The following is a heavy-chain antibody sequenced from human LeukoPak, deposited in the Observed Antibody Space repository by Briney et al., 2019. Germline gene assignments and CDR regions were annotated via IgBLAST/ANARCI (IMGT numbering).Heavy chain of an antibody. CDR1: GFTFSSYS. V-gene: IGHV3-48*04. Sequence: GGSLRLSCAASGFTFSSYSMNWVRQAPGKGLEWVSYISSSSSTIYYADSVKGRFTISRDNAKNSLYLQMNSLRAEDTAVYYCARDGGAPDYWGQGTLVTVSS. D-gene: IGHD3-16*01. J-gene: IGHJ4*02. CDR2: ISSSSSTI. CDR3: ARDGGAPDY.